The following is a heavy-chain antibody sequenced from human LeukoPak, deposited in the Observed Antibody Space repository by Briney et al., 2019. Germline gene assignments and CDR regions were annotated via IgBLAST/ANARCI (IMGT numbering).Heavy chain of an antibody. D-gene: IGHD2-15*01. CDR1: GYSFTSYW. V-gene: IGHV5-51*01. Sequence: GESLKISCKGSGYSFTSYWIGWVRQMPGKGLEWMGIIYPGDSDTRYSPSFQGQVTISADKSISTAYLQWSSLKASDTAMYYCARPTSSCSGGSCYSGFDYWGQGTLVTVSS. CDR2: IYPGDSDT. CDR3: ARPTSSCSGGSCYSGFDY. J-gene: IGHJ4*02.